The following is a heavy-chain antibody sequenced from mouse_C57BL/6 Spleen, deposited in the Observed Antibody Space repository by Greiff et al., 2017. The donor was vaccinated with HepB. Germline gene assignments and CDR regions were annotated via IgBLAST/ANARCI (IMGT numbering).Heavy chain of an antibody. J-gene: IGHJ1*03. CDR2: IYPGSGST. Sequence: VQLQQPGAELVKPGASVKMSCKASGYTFTSYWITWVKQRPGQGLEWIGDIYPGSGSTNYNEKFKSKATLTVDTSSSTAYMQLSSLTSEDSAVYYCSREGLTVVAPGYFDVWGTGTTVTVSS. CDR1: GYTFTSYW. D-gene: IGHD1-1*01. CDR3: SREGLTVVAPGYFDV. V-gene: IGHV1-55*01.